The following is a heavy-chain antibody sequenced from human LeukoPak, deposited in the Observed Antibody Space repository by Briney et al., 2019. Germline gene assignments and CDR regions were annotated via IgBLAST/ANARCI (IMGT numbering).Heavy chain of an antibody. CDR2: IYYSGST. CDR3: ARHGWSSGWLDY. CDR1: GGSISSSSYY. V-gene: IGHV4-39*01. D-gene: IGHD6-19*01. Sequence: SETLSLTCTVSGGSISSSSYYWGWIRQPPGKGLEWIGSIYYSGSTYYNPSPKSRVTISVDTSKNQFSLKLSSVTAADTAVYYCARHGWSSGWLDYWGQGTLVTVSS. J-gene: IGHJ4*02.